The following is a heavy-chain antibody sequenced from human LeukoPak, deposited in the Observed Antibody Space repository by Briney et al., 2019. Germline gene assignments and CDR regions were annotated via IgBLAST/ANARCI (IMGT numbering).Heavy chain of an antibody. J-gene: IGHJ4*02. V-gene: IGHV4-39*07. CDR2: IFYSGST. D-gene: IGHD3-9*01. CDR3: ARVRGILRYFD. CDR1: GGSISSSDFY. Sequence: PSETLSLTCTVSGGSISSSDFYWGWIRQPPGKGLEWIANIFYSGSTYYNPSLKSRVTISVDTSKNQFSLKLSSVTAADTAVYYCARVRGILRYFDWGQGTLVTVSS.